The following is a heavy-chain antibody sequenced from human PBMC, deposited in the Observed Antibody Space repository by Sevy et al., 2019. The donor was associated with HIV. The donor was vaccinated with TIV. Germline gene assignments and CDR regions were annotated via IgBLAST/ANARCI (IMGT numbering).Heavy chain of an antibody. CDR2: IWYDGSNK. J-gene: IGHJ4*02. CDR3: AREGDAGFDF. V-gene: IGHV3-33*01. CDR1: GFMFNNYG. Sequence: GGSLRLSCAASGFMFNNYGMHWVRQAPGKGLEWVGVIWYDGSNKYYADSVKGRFTISRDNSRATVFLHMNSLRAEDASVYYCAREGDAGFDFWGQGTLVTVSS.